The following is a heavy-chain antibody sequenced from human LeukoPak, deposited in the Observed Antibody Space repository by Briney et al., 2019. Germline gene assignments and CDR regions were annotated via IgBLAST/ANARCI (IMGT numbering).Heavy chain of an antibody. CDR3: ARDRYCSRGNCYDGALDL. Sequence: ASVKVSCKASGGTFNDYGVNWGRQAPGQGLECLGGISPILGKPSYAQKCQARVTITTGDSRSTGYMELSSVRSEDTAVYYCARDRYCSRGNCYDGALDLWGQGTMVTVSS. V-gene: IGHV1-69*05. CDR2: ISPILGKP. CDR1: GGTFNDYG. D-gene: IGHD2-2*01. J-gene: IGHJ3*01.